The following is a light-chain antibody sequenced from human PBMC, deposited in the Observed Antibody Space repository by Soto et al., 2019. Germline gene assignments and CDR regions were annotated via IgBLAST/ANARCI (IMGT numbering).Light chain of an antibody. Sequence: DIQMTQSPSTLSAFVGDRVTITCRASQSISSWLAWYQQKPGKAPKLLIYKASSLESGVPSRFSGSGSGTEFTLTISSLQPDDFATYYCHQYNSNLETFGQGTKVEIK. CDR3: HQYNSNLET. J-gene: IGKJ1*01. CDR1: QSISSW. V-gene: IGKV1-5*03. CDR2: KAS.